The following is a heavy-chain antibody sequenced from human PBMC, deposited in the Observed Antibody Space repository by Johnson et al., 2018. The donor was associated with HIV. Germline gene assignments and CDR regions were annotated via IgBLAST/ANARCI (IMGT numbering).Heavy chain of an antibody. CDR3: ARDGFGTYYDDAFDF. Sequence: QVQLVESGGGVMQPGKSLRLSCEASGFTFRSYAMHWVRQAPGKGLEWVAVITYDGRNKYYADSVEDRFTISRDNSKNTLYLQMNSLRAEDTAVYYCARDGFGTYYDDAFDFWGQGTMVTVSS. CDR2: ITYDGRNK. D-gene: IGHD1-26*01. V-gene: IGHV3-33*08. J-gene: IGHJ3*01. CDR1: GFTFRSYA.